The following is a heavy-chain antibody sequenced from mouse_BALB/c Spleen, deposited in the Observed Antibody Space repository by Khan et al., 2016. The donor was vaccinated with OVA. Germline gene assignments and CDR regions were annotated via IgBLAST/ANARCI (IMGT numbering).Heavy chain of an antibody. J-gene: IGHJ4*01. CDR3: TRSLVDYYAMDY. Sequence: EVELVESGGGVVKPGGSLKLSCSASGFTFSSFAMSWVRQTPEKRLEWVATISTGGHYTFYPDSVKGRFTISRDNARNTLYLQMSSLRSENTAIYSCTRSLVDYYAMDYGGQGTSVTVSS. CDR1: GFTFSSFA. D-gene: IGHD2-2*01. CDR2: ISTGGHYT. V-gene: IGHV5-9-3*01.